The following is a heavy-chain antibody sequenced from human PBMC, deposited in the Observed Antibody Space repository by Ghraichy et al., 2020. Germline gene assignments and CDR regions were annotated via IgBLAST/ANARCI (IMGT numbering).Heavy chain of an antibody. D-gene: IGHD3-10*01. CDR3: AREAGSGSYYPFDY. V-gene: IGHV4-34*01. CDR1: GGSFSGYY. CDR2: INHSGST. Sequence: SETLSLTCAVYGGSFSGYYWSWIRQPPGKGLEWIGEINHSGSTNYNPSLKSRVTISVDTSKNQFSLKLSSVTAADTAVYYCAREAGSGSYYPFDYWGQGTLVTVSS. J-gene: IGHJ4*02.